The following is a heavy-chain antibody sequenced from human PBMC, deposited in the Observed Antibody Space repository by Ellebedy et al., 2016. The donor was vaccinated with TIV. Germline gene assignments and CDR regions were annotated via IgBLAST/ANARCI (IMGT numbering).Heavy chain of an antibody. CDR2: LYYSGST. Sequence: MPSETLSLTCTVSGGSISSYYWSWIRQHPGKGLEWIGYLYYSGSTNYNPSLKSRVTISVDTSKNQFSLKLSSVTAADTAVYYCARGYSSGWYNWFDPWGQGTLVTVSS. CDR3: ARGYSSGWYNWFDP. CDR1: GGSISSYY. D-gene: IGHD6-19*01. V-gene: IGHV4-59*01. J-gene: IGHJ5*02.